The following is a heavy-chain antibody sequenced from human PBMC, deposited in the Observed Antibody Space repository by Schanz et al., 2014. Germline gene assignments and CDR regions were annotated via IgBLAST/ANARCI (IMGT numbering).Heavy chain of an antibody. V-gene: IGHV4-34*01. CDR2: IDYRGNP. Sequence: QLHQWGAGLLKPSETLSLTCAVSGGSFSAYYWTWIRQHPGKGLEWIGHIDYRGNPYYNESLKSRLTISLHASENQFSLQLTSVTAADTAVYYCARVRPGFAIDPWGQGTLVTVSS. CDR3: ARVRPGFAIDP. J-gene: IGHJ5*02. D-gene: IGHD6-25*01. CDR1: GGSFSAYY.